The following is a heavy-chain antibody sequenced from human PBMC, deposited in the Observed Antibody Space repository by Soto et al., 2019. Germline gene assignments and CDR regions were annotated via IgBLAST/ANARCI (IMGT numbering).Heavy chain of an antibody. CDR3: ASHGLRAARRDYYCYGMDV. Sequence: SVKVSCKASGYTFPNYGFSWVRQAPGQGLEWMGGIIPIFGTANYAQKFQGRVTITADESTSTAYMELSSLRSEDTAVYYCASHGLRAARRDYYCYGMDVWG. D-gene: IGHD6-6*01. J-gene: IGHJ6*02. V-gene: IGHV1-69*13. CDR1: GYTFPNYG. CDR2: IIPIFGTA.